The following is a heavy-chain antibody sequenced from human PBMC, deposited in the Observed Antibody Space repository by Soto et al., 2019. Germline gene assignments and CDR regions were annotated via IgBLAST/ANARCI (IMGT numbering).Heavy chain of an antibody. CDR3: ATNEGRDGYSFDC. CDR1: GVTFSRQD. V-gene: IGHV1-69*13. CDR2: IIPIFGTP. Sequence: SVKVSCKASGVTFSRQDMRWVRQAPGQGLEWMGGIIPIFGTPQYAEKFQDRVTITADESTSTAYMELSSLTSEDTAVYYCATNEGRDGYSFDCWGQGTLGTVSS. D-gene: IGHD5-12*01. J-gene: IGHJ4*02.